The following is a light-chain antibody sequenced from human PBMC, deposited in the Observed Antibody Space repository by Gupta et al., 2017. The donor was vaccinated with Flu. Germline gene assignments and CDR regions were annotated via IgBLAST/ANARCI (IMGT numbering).Light chain of an antibody. CDR2: RNN. J-gene: IGLJ2*01. CDR1: SSNIGHNY. CDR3: ATGDDGRSAGI. V-gene: IGLV1-47*01. Sequence: QSVLPQPPSVSGTPGQRVTISCSGSSSNIGHNYVYWYQQLPGSAPKLLIFRNNQRPSGVPDRFSGSKSGTSAALAITGLRAEDEADYYCATGDDGRSAGIFGGGAKFTVL.